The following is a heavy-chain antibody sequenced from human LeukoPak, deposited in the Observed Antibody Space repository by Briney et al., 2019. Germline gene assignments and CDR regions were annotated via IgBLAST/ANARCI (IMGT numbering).Heavy chain of an antibody. D-gene: IGHD4-23*01. CDR2: IKEDGTQK. V-gene: IGHV3-7*01. CDR1: GFSFQYYW. J-gene: IGHJ4*02. CDR3: VRGGWELDY. Sequence: PGGSLRLSCAASGFSFQYYWMAWVRQAPGMGLEWVAHIKEDGTQKFYVDSVKGRLTISKDDARNALYLQMNSLRDEDTAIYYCVRGGWELDYWGQGTLVIVSS.